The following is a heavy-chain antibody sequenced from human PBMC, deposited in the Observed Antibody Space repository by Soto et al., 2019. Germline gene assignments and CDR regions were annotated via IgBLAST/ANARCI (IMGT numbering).Heavy chain of an antibody. J-gene: IGHJ3*01. V-gene: IGHV3-7*03. CDR2: IKQDGSEK. Sequence: PGGSMRLSCAASGFTFSSYWMSWVRQAPGKGLEWVANIKQDGSEKYYVDSVKGRFTISRDNAKNSLYLQMNSLRAEDTAVYYCVGGLERRRPDALDVWVKGTMVTVAS. CDR3: VGGLERRRPDALDV. D-gene: IGHD1-1*01. CDR1: GFTFSSYW.